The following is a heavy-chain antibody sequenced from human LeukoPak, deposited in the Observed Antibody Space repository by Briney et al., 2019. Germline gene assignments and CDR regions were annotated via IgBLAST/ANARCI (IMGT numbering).Heavy chain of an antibody. V-gene: IGHV4-39*07. Sequence: PSETLSLTCTVSGGSISSSSYYWGWIRQPPGKGLEWIGSIYYSGSTYYNPSLKSRVTISVDTSKNQFSLKLSSVTAADTAVYYCARDRSGYYFSYYYYYMDVWGKGTTVTVSS. D-gene: IGHD3-22*01. J-gene: IGHJ6*03. CDR3: ARDRSGYYFSYYYYYMDV. CDR1: GGSISSSSYY. CDR2: IYYSGST.